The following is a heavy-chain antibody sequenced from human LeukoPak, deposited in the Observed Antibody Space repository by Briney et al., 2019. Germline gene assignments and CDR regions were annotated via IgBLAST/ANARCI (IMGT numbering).Heavy chain of an antibody. D-gene: IGHD3-10*01. CDR1: GFTFSSYA. V-gene: IGHV3-23*01. CDR2: ISGSGGST. Sequence: PGGSLRLSCAASGFTFSSYAMSWVRQAPGKGLEWVSAISGSGGSTYYADSVKGRFTISRDNSKNTLYLQMNSLRGEDTAVYYCAKGAWYYYGSGSYYNNYWGQGTLVTVSS. CDR3: AKGAWYYYGSGSYYNNY. J-gene: IGHJ4*02.